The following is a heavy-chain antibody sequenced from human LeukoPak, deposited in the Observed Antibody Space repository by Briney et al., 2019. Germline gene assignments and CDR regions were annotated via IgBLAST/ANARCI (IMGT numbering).Heavy chain of an antibody. J-gene: IGHJ4*02. Sequence: SETLSLTCAVSGGSISSSNWWSWVRQPPGKGLEWIGEIYHSGSTNYNPSLKSRVTISVDKSKNQFSLQLSSVTAADTAVYYCARVGLGYDFWSGYLYYFDYWGQGTLVTVSS. D-gene: IGHD3-3*01. CDR1: GGSISSSNW. CDR3: ARVGLGYDFWSGYLYYFDY. V-gene: IGHV4-4*02. CDR2: IYHSGST.